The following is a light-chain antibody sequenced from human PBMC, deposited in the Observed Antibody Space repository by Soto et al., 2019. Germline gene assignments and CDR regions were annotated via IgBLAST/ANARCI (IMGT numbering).Light chain of an antibody. CDR1: QRISIY. Sequence: DMGQCPSSLAAAVGDRITITCRARQRISIYFNWYQQKPGKAPQFLRCGASFLQSGVPSRVSGSGAGTEFTLTIHSLRPGVFATYYCQQNFTTPWTVSPGTKVDIK. CDR2: GAS. CDR3: QQNFTTPWT. V-gene: IGKV1-39*01. J-gene: IGKJ1*01.